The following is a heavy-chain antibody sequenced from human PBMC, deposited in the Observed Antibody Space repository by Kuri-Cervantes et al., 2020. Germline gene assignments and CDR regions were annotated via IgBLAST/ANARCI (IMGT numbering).Heavy chain of an antibody. J-gene: IGHJ6*02. D-gene: IGHD2-15*01. CDR3: AGDIVVAKINYYYYYGMDV. V-gene: IGHV3-66*01. CDR2: IYSGGST. CDR1: GFTVSSNY. Sequence: GESLKISCAASGFTVSSNYMSWVRQAPGKGLEWVSVIYSGGSTYYADSVKGRFTISRDNSKNTLYLQMNSLRAEDTAVYYCAGDIVVAKINYYYYYGMDVWGQGTTVTVSS.